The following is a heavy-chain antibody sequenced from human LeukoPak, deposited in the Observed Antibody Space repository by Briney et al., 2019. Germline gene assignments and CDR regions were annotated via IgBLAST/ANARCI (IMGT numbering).Heavy chain of an antibody. J-gene: IGHJ4*02. CDR2: IYYSGTT. CDR3: ARGEYDDILNGYNRFDY. Sequence: SETLSLTCTASGGSIFNSQNYWAWIRQSPGKGLEWIGSIYYSGTTYYNPSLKSRVTISVDTSENHFSLQLSSVTAADTAAYYCARGEYDDILNGYNRFDYWGQGTVVTVSS. CDR1: GGSIFNSQNY. V-gene: IGHV4-39*07. D-gene: IGHD3-9*01.